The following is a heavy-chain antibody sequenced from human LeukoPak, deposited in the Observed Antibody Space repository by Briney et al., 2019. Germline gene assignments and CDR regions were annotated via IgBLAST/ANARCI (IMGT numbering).Heavy chain of an antibody. J-gene: IGHJ4*02. V-gene: IGHV3-23*01. CDR2: ISGSGSNT. CDR1: GFTLSSYG. D-gene: IGHD2-2*01. CDR3: AKSLRSTSLDY. Sequence: AGGTLRLSCAASGFTLSSYGMSWVRQAPGKGLEWVSAISGSGSNTYYADSVNGRFTISRDNSKNTLYLQMNSLRAEDTAVYYCAKSLRSTSLDYWGQGTLVTVSS.